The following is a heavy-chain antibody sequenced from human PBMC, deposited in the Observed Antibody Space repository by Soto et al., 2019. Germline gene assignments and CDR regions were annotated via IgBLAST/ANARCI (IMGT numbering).Heavy chain of an antibody. J-gene: IGHJ3*02. CDR2: IYYSGST. CDR3: ERGRPTVVANDAFDI. V-gene: IGHV4-31*03. CDR1: GGSISSGGYY. D-gene: IGHD4-17*01. Sequence: SETLSLTCTVSGGSISSGGYYWSWIRQHPGKGLEWIGYIYYSGSTYYNPSLKSRVTISVDTSKNQFSLKLSSVTAADTAVYYCERGRPTVVANDAFDIWGQGTMVTVSS.